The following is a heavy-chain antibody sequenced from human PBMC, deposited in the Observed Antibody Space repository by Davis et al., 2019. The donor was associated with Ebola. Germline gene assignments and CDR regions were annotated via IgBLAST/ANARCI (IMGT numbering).Heavy chain of an antibody. D-gene: IGHD6-19*01. CDR1: GGSFSDYY. V-gene: IGHV4-34*01. CDR2: INHSGST. Sequence: MPSETLSLTCAVYGGSFSDYYWSWIRQPPGKGLEWIGEINHSGSTNYSPSLKSRVTISIDTSKNQFSLRLNSVAAADTAVYYCARVHSSSGWLFDYWGQGTLVTVSP. J-gene: IGHJ4*02. CDR3: ARVHSSSGWLFDY.